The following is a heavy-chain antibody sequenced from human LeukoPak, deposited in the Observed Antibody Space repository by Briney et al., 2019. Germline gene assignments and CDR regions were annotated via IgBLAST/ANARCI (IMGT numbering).Heavy chain of an antibody. CDR2: INHSGST. V-gene: IGHV4-34*01. Sequence: PSETLSLTCAVYGGSFSGYYWSWIRQPPGKGLEWIGEINHSGSTNYNPSLKSRVTISVDTSKNQFSLKLSSVTAADAAVYYCVRRPTRVLLWFGEPYYLDYWGQGTLVTVSS. CDR1: GGSFSGYY. D-gene: IGHD3-10*01. J-gene: IGHJ4*02. CDR3: VRRPTRVLLWFGEPYYLDY.